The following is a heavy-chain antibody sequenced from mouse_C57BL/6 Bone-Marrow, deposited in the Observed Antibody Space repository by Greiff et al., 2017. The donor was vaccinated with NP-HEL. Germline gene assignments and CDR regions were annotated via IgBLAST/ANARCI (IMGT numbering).Heavy chain of an antibody. V-gene: IGHV1-53*01. Sequence: QVHVKQPGTELVKPGASVKLSCKASGYTFTSYWMHWVKQRPGQGLEWIGNINPSNGGTNYNEKFKSKATLTVDKSSSTAYMQLSSLTSEDSAGYYCARDSSGYYYYAMDDWGQGTSVTVSS. CDR2: INPSNGGT. CDR1: GYTFTSYW. D-gene: IGHD3-2*02. CDR3: ARDSSGYYYYAMDD. J-gene: IGHJ4*01.